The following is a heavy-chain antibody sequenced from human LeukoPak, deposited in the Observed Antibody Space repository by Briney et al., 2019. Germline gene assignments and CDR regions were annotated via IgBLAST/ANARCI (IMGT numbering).Heavy chain of an antibody. J-gene: IGHJ4*02. V-gene: IGHV4-34*01. Sequence: SETLSLTCAVYGGSFSGYYWSWIRRPPGKGLEWIGEINHSGSTNYNPSLKSRVTISVDTSKNQFSLKLSSVTAADTAVYYCARGSRLAYCGGDCYHHFDYWGQGTLVTVSS. CDR1: GGSFSGYY. CDR3: ARGSRLAYCGGDCYHHFDY. CDR2: INHSGST. D-gene: IGHD2-21*02.